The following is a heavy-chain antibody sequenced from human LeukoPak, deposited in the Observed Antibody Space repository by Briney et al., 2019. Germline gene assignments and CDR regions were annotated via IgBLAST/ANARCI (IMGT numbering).Heavy chain of an antibody. Sequence: ASVKVSCKASGYTFTSYYMHWVRQAPGQGLEWMGLINPSGGSTSYAQKFQGRVTMTRDTSTSTVYMELSSLRSEDTAVYYCARYLAVLDYYYGMDVWGQGTTVTVSS. J-gene: IGHJ6*02. CDR2: INPSGGST. CDR1: GYTFTSYY. CDR3: ARYLAVLDYYYGMDV. V-gene: IGHV1-46*01. D-gene: IGHD3-3*01.